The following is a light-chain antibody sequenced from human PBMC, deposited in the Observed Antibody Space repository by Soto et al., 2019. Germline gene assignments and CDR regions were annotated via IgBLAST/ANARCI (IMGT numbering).Light chain of an antibody. CDR3: QQLNSYPLT. V-gene: IGKV1-9*01. CDR1: QGISSY. Sequence: DIQLTQSPSFLSASVGDRVTITCRASQGISSYLAWYQQKPGRAPKLLIYAASTLQTGVPSRFSGSGSGTEFTLTISGLQPDDFATYYCQQLNSYPLTFGGGTKVEIK. J-gene: IGKJ4*01. CDR2: AAS.